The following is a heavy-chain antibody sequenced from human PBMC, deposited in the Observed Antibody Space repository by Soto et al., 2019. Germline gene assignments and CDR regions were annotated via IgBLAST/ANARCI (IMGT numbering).Heavy chain of an antibody. CDR2: VYNGNT. J-gene: IGHJ4*02. CDR1: CGSISGYY. CDR3: GRISSHGEYAY. D-gene: IGHD4-17*01. V-gene: IGHV4-59*08. Sequence: SETLSLTCTISCGSISGYYWTWIRQSPGNGLYYIGYVYNGNTNYXXSLNSRVXXSVDTSNNQFSLKLSSVPAADTAVYYCGRISSHGEYAYWCQGTLVTVSS.